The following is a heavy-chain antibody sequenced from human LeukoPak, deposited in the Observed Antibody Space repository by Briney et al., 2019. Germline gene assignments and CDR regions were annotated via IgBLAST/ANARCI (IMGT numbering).Heavy chain of an antibody. V-gene: IGHV1-18*01. D-gene: IGHD4-17*01. CDR1: GYTFTSYG. CDR2: ISAYNGNT. Sequence: ASVKVSCKASGYTFTSYGISWVRQAPGQGLEWMGWISAYNGNTNYAQKLQGRVTMTTDTSTSTACMELRSLRSDDTAVYYCAREGPHDYGAPWFTGYWGQGTLVTVSS. J-gene: IGHJ4*02. CDR3: AREGPHDYGAPWFTGY.